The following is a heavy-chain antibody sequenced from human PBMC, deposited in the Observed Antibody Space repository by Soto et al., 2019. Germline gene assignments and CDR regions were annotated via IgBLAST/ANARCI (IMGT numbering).Heavy chain of an antibody. CDR3: ARAQRLSSVKFGELSSYFAF. V-gene: IGHV4-4*02. Sequence: SETLSLTCAVSGGSISSSNWWSWVRQPPGKGLEWIGEIYHSGSTNYNPSLKSRVTISVDKSKNQFSLKLSSVTAADTAVYYCARAQRLSSVKFGELSSYFAFWGQATLVTVSS. D-gene: IGHD3-10*01. J-gene: IGHJ4*02. CDR2: IYHSGST. CDR1: GGSISSSNW.